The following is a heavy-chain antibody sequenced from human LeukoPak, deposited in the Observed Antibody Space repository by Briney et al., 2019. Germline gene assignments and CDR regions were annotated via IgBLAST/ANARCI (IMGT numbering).Heavy chain of an antibody. CDR3: ARGGYWGDYVFDF. CDR2: ISYDGSNK. Sequence: GGSLRLSCAAAGFTFSSYSMSWVRQAPGKGLEWVAAISYDGSNKWHAVSVEGRFTISRDNSKHTLYLQMNSLRAEDTAVYYCARGGYWGDYVFDFWGPGTLVTVSS. CDR1: GFTFSSYS. V-gene: IGHV3-30*03. D-gene: IGHD4-17*01. J-gene: IGHJ4*02.